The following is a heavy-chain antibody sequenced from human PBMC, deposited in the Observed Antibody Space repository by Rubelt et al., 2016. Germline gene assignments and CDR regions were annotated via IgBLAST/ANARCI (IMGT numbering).Heavy chain of an antibody. CDR3: ARLETTVTKRSFDY. CDR1: GGSFSDYH. J-gene: IGHJ4*02. D-gene: IGHD4-17*01. CDR2: IYHSGSS. V-gene: IGHV4-34*10. Sequence: QLQESGPGLVKPSETLSLTCAVYGGSFSDYHWSWIRQPPGKGLEWIGEIYHSGSSNYNPSLKSRVTISLDRTENHFSRKLSSVTAADTAVYYCARLETTVTKRSFDYWGQGTLVTASS.